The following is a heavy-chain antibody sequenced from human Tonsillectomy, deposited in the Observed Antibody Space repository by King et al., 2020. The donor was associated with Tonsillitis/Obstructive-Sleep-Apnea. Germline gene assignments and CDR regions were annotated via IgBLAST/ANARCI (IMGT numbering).Heavy chain of an antibody. Sequence: VQLQESGPGLAKPSETLSLTCTVSGGSISSFYWSWIRQPPGKGLDWIGYIYYTGSTNYNPSLESRVTISVDTSKNQFSLKLTSVTAADTAVYYCARDSGGSLDYWGQGTLVTVSS. CDR2: IYYTGST. CDR1: GGSISSFY. V-gene: IGHV4-59*01. CDR3: ARDSGGSLDY. D-gene: IGHD1-26*01. J-gene: IGHJ4*02.